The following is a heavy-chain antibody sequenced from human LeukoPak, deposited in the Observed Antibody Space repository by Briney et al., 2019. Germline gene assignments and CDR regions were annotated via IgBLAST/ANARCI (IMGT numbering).Heavy chain of an antibody. CDR3: ARDHEYSSSVYYMDV. CDR1: GGTFSSYA. CDR2: IIPIFGTA. Sequence: GASVKVSCKASGGTFSSYAISWVRQAPGQGLEWMGGIIPIFGTANYAQKFQGRATITADESTSTAYMELSSLRSEDTAVYYCARDHEYSSSVYYMDVWGKGTTVTVSS. V-gene: IGHV1-69*01. J-gene: IGHJ6*03. D-gene: IGHD6-6*01.